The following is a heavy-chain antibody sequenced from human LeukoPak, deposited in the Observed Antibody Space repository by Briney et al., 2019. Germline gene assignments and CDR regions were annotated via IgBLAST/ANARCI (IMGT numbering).Heavy chain of an antibody. J-gene: IGHJ4*02. CDR2: INPSGGST. Sequence: GASVKVSCKASGYTFTSYYMHWVRQAPGQGLEWMGIINPSGGSTSYAQKFQGRVTMTRDSSTSTVYMELSSLRPEDTAVYYCARDLRFLEWPEYGFDYWGQGTLVTVSS. D-gene: IGHD3-3*01. V-gene: IGHV1-46*03. CDR1: GYTFTSYY. CDR3: ARDLRFLEWPEYGFDY.